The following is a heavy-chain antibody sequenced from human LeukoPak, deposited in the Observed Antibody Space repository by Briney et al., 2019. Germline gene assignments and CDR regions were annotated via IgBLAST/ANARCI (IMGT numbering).Heavy chain of an antibody. CDR2: ISGDGGST. V-gene: IGHV3-43*02. CDR3: AKDRGSSSWDPAFDY. CDR1: GFTFDDYA. J-gene: IGHJ4*02. Sequence: PGGSLILSCAASGFTFDDYAMHWVRQAPGKGLEWVSLISGDGGSTYYADSVKGRFTISRDNSKNSLYLQMNSLRTEDTALYYCAKDRGSSSWDPAFDYWGQGTLVTVSS. D-gene: IGHD6-13*01.